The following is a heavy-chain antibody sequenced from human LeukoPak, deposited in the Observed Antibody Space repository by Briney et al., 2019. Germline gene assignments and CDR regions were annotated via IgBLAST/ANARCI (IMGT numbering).Heavy chain of an antibody. V-gene: IGHV1-24*01. J-gene: IGHJ4*02. CDR1: GYTLTELS. CDR3: ATDNPVAAAGFSSPFDY. CDR2: FDPEDGET. D-gene: IGHD6-13*01. Sequence: ASVKVSCKVSGYTLTELSMHWVRQAPGKGLEWMGGFDPEDGETIYAQKFQGRVTMTEDTSTDTAYMELSSLRSEDTAVYYCATDNPVAAAGFSSPFDYWGQGTLVTVSS.